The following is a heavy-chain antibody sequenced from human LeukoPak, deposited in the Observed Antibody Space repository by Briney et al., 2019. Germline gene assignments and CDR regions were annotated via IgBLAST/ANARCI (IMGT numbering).Heavy chain of an antibody. CDR3: ARQRAFDY. CDR1: GFGVSSNY. CDR2: IYSGGST. D-gene: IGHD5-24*01. Sequence: PGGSLRLSCAISGFGVSSNYMSWVRQAPGKGLEWVSVIYSGGSTYYADSVKGRFTISRDNSKNTLYLQMNSLRIEDSAVYYCARQRAFDYWGQGTLVTVSS. J-gene: IGHJ4*02. V-gene: IGHV3-53*01.